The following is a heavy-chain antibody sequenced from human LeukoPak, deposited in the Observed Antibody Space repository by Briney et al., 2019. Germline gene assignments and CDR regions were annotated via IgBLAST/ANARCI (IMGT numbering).Heavy chain of an antibody. V-gene: IGHV3-23*01. Sequence: GGSLRLSCATSGFTFSSYAMSWVRQAPGKGLEWVSGISTSGGITYYGDSVRGRFTISRDNSKNTLYLQMNSLRAEDTAVYSCAKDVFSHSNSWYYFDFWGQGTLVTVSS. CDR3: AKDVFSHSNSWYYFDF. J-gene: IGHJ4*02. CDR1: GFTFSSYA. D-gene: IGHD2-2*01. CDR2: ISTSGGIT.